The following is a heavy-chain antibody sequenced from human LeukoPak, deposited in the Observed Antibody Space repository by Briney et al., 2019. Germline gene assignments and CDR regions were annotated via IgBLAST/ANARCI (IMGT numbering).Heavy chain of an antibody. CDR2: ISSDGRTT. CDR3: LGYYSGSPN. V-gene: IGHV3-74*01. D-gene: IGHD3-10*01. CDR1: GFTFSYNW. Sequence: PGGSLRLSCAASGFTFSYNWIHWVRQAPGKGLVWVSRISSDGRTTHYADSVKGRFTISRDSAKNTLFLQMNDLRAEDTAVYYCLGYYSGSPNWGQGTLVTVSS. J-gene: IGHJ4*02.